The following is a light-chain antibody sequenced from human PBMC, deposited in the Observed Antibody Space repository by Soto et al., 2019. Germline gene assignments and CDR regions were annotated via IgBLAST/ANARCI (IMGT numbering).Light chain of an antibody. CDR2: LAS. Sequence: DVQMAQSPSTLSASVGDTVTVGCRASQDVGSFVAWYQQKPGKAPKLLIYLASRLKSGVPSRFSGSGSGTVFSLTISGLQPDDFATYFCQQYNSHSFYSFGQGTKLEIK. J-gene: IGKJ2*03. V-gene: IGKV1-5*03. CDR1: QDVGSF. CDR3: QQYNSHSFYS.